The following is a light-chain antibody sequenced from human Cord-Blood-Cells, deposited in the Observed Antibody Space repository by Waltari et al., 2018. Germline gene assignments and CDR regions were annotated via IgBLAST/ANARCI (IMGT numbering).Light chain of an antibody. J-gene: IGKJ2*03. CDR2: AAS. V-gene: IGKV1-39*01. CDR1: QSISSY. Sequence: IQMTQSPSSLSASVGDRVTITCRASQSISSYLNWNQQKPGNAPKLLIYAASSLQSGVPSRFSGSGSGTDFTLTISSLQPEDFATYYCQQSYSTPLYSFGQGTKLEIK. CDR3: QQSYSTPLYS.